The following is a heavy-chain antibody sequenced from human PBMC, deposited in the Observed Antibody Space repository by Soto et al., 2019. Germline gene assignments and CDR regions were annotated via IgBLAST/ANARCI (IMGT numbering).Heavy chain of an antibody. CDR3: ANQINDYVVGDGAFDI. CDR1: GFTFSSYA. J-gene: IGHJ3*02. CDR2: ISGSGGST. Sequence: GGSLRLSCAASGFTFSSYAMSWVRQAPGKGLEWVSAISGSGGSTYYADSVKGRFTISRDNSKNTLYLQMNSLRAEDTAVYYCANQINDYVVGDGAFDIWGQGTMVTVSS. D-gene: IGHD4-17*01. V-gene: IGHV3-23*01.